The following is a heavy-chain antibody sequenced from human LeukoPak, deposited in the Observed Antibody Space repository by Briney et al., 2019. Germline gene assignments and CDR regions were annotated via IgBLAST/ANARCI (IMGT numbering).Heavy chain of an antibody. CDR1: GYTFTCYY. CDR2: INPNSGGT. Sequence: ASVKVSCKASGYTFTCYYMHWARQAPGQGLEWMGWINPNSGGTNYAQKFQGRVTMTRDTSISTAYMELSRLRSDDTAVYYCARGRIYSGSSPFWFWGQGTLVTVSS. J-gene: IGHJ4*02. D-gene: IGHD1-26*01. CDR3: ARGRIYSGSSPFWF. V-gene: IGHV1-2*02.